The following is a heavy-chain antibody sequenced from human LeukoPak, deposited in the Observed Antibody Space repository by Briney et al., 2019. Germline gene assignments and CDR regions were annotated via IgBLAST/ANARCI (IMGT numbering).Heavy chain of an antibody. CDR3: ARVPYLDSSAYLPYDY. V-gene: IGHV3-30*04. Sequence: GGSLRLSCAASGFTFSRYTIHWVRQAPGKGLEWVAVLSYAGIDNYADSVKGRFTISRDNSKNTLYLQMTSLRPEDTAVYYCARVPYLDSSAYLPYDYWGQGTLVTVSS. J-gene: IGHJ4*02. CDR2: LSYAGID. D-gene: IGHD3-22*01. CDR1: GFTFSRYT.